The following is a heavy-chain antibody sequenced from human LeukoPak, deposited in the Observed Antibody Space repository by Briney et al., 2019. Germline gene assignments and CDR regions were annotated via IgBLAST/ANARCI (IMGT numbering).Heavy chain of an antibody. CDR2: INPSGGST. CDR3: ARGRGSIAAAAYFDY. V-gene: IGHV1-46*01. CDR1: GYTFTSYY. Sequence: ASVKVSCKASGYTFTSYYMHWVRQAPGQGLEWMGIINPSGGSTSYARKFQGRVTMTRDMSTSTVYMELSSLRSEDTAVYYCARGRGSIAAAAYFDYWGQGTLVTVSS. D-gene: IGHD6-13*01. J-gene: IGHJ4*02.